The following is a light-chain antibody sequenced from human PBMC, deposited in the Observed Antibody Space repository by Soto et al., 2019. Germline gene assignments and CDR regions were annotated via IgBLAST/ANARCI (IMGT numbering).Light chain of an antibody. CDR3: SSYTSSGTWV. CDR1: SSDVGSYNR. CDR2: QVS. Sequence: QSALTQPPSVSGSPGQSVTISCTGTSSDVGSYNRVSWYQQPPGTAPKLMICQVSNRPSGVPDRFFGSKSGNTASLTISGLQAEDEADYYCSSYTSSGTWVFGGGTQLTVL. V-gene: IGLV2-18*02. J-gene: IGLJ3*02.